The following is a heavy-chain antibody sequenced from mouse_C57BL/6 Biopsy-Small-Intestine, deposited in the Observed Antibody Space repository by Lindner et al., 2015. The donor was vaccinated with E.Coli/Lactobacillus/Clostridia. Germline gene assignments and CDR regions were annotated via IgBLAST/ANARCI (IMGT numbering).Heavy chain of an antibody. Sequence: VQLQESGPELVKPGASVKISCKASGYSFTDYNMNWVKQSNGKSLEWIGIFIPNYGTTSYNQKFKAKATLTVDQSSSTAYMQLNSLTSDDSAVYYCARSYGGIYGIFDYWGQGTALTVSS. CDR1: GYSFTDYN. V-gene: IGHV1-39*01. CDR2: FIPNYGTT. J-gene: IGHJ2*01. D-gene: IGHD1-1*01. CDR3: ARSYGGIYGIFDY.